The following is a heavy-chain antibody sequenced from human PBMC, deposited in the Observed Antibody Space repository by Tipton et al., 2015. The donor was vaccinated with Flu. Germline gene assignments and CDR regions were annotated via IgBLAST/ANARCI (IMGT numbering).Heavy chain of an antibody. D-gene: IGHD1-26*01. Sequence: TLSLTCTVSGGSISGYYWSCIRQPAGKGLEWIGRIYTRGNTNYNPALKSRVTMTVDTSKNQFSLKLSSVTAADPAGYYCARSRWALLGPPEDAFDIWGRGTMVTVSS. CDR3: ARSRWALLGPPEDAFDI. V-gene: IGHV4-4*07. J-gene: IGHJ3*02. CDR2: IYTRGNT. CDR1: GGSISGYY.